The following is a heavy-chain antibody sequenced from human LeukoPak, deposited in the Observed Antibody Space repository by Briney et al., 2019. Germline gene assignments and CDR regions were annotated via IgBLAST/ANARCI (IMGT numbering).Heavy chain of an antibody. CDR1: GIPLRDYS. J-gene: IGHJ6*02. CDR2: SRSRAYGGTT. CDR3: SSDLYSSSWLPGNYFHGMDV. Sequence: GSLRLSCTVSGIPLRDYSVSWMRQAPGRGLEWVGYSRSRAYGGTTEYAASVEGRFSISRDDSKNVAYLQMNSLTTEDTAVYYCSSDLYSSSWLPGNYFHGMDVWGQGTTVSVSS. V-gene: IGHV3-49*03. D-gene: IGHD2-2*01.